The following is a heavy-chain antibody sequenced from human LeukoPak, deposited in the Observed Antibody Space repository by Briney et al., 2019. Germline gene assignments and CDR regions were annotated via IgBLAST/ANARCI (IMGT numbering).Heavy chain of an antibody. CDR3: ARIKSKAARLNPFDY. D-gene: IGHD6-6*01. Sequence: GGSLRLSCAASGFTFSSYAMHWVRQAPGKGLEWVAVISYDGSNKYYADSVKGRFTISRDNSKNTLYLQMNSLRAEDTAVYYCARIKSKAARLNPFDYWGQGTLVTVSS. CDR1: GFTFSSYA. V-gene: IGHV3-30-3*01. J-gene: IGHJ4*02. CDR2: ISYDGSNK.